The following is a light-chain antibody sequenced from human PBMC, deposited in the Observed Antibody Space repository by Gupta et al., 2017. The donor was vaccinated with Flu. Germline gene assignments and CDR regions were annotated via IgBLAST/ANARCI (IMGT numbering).Light chain of an antibody. CDR1: SGSIASNY. V-gene: IGLV6-57*03. J-gene: IGLJ2*01. CDR2: YNV. Sequence: FSLPHPPSVSVAPWAAVTSSGTRSSGSIASNYVHWYQQRPGSVPTSLIYYNVERRSGVPDRFSGSIDVSSNSASLTLSGLRTEDEAHYYCQSDDINDHVVFGEGTKLTVL. CDR3: QSDDINDHVV.